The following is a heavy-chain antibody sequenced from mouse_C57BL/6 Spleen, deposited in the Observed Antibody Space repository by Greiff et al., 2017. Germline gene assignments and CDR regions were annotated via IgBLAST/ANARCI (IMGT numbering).Heavy chain of an antibody. CDR3: ARAGLCYYAMDY. CDR1: GYTFTSYW. CDR2: IDPSDSET. Sequence: QVQLQQPGAELVRPGSSVKLSCKASGYTFTSYWMHWVKQRPIQGLEWIGNIDPSDSETHYNQKFKDKATLTVDKSSSTAYMQLSSLTSEDSAVYCCARAGLCYYAMDYWGQGTSVTVSS. D-gene: IGHD2-2*01. V-gene: IGHV1-52*01. J-gene: IGHJ4*01.